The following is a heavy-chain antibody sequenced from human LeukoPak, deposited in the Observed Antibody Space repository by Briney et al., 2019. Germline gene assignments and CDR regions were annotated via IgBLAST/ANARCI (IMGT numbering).Heavy chain of an antibody. D-gene: IGHD3-22*01. CDR2: INAGNGNT. V-gene: IGHV1-3*03. J-gene: IGHJ4*02. Sequence: GASVKASCKASGYTFTSYAMHWVRQAPGQRLEWMGWINAGNGNTKYSQEFQGRVTITRDTSASTAYMELSSLRSEDMAVYYCARVSDSSGYHFDYWGQGTLVTVSS. CDR3: ARVSDSSGYHFDY. CDR1: GYTFTSYA.